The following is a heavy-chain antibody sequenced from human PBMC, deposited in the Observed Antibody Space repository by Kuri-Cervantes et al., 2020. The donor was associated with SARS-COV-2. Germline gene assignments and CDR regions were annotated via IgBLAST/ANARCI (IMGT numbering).Heavy chain of an antibody. Sequence: GGSLRLSCAASGFTFSSYEMNWARQAPGKGLEWVSYISSSGSTIYYADSVKGRFTISRDNAKNSLYLQMNSLRAEDTAVYYCATGVNHGGLTIFGVVIPPFDYWGQGTLVTVSS. V-gene: IGHV3-48*03. J-gene: IGHJ4*02. CDR1: GFTFSSYE. D-gene: IGHD3-3*01. CDR2: ISSSGSTI. CDR3: ATGVNHGGLTIFGVVIPPFDY.